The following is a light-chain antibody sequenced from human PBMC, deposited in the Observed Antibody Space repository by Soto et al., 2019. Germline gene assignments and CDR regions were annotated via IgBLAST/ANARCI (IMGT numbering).Light chain of an antibody. J-gene: IGKJ4*01. CDR1: QDLDRW. Sequence: IRMTQSPSSLSASTGDRVTITCRASQDLDRWLAWYQQKPGEAPKVLIFAASSLQSGLPSRFSGGGSGTDISLTISSLQPEDFETYYCKQSRSFPLTFGGGTK. V-gene: IGKV1-12*01. CDR2: AAS. CDR3: KQSRSFPLT.